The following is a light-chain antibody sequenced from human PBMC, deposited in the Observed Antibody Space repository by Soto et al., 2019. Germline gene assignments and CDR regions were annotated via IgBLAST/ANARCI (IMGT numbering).Light chain of an antibody. V-gene: IGKV3-20*01. CDR1: QSLSRNY. CDR2: ATS. J-gene: IGKJ3*01. Sequence: EVVLTQSPGTLSLSPGERASLSCRASQSLSRNYVAWYQQKVGQAPRLLIYATSSRATGIPDRLRGSGSGTDFSLTIARLEPEDFAVYYCQRYGLSPPFSFGPGTKVEIK. CDR3: QRYGLSPPFS.